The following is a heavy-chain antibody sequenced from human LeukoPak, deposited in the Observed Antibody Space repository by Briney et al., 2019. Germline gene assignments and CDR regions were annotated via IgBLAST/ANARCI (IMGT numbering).Heavy chain of an antibody. Sequence: SETLSLTCAVYGGSFSGYYWSWIRQPPGKGREWIGEINHSGSTNYNPSLKSRVTISVDTSKNQFSLKLSSVTAADTAVYYCARVLVSSSWYDYFDYWGQGTLVTVSS. J-gene: IGHJ4*02. CDR3: ARVLVSSSWYDYFDY. CDR1: GGSFSGYY. V-gene: IGHV4-34*01. D-gene: IGHD6-13*01. CDR2: INHSGST.